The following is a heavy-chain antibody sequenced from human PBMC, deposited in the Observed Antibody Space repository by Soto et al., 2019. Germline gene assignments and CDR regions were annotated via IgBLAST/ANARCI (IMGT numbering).Heavy chain of an antibody. Sequence: SETLSLTCTVSGGSISSSSYYWGWIRQPPGKGLEWIGSIYYSGSTYYNPSLKSRVTISVDTSKNQFSLKLSSVTAADTAVYYCARCTVHQTYYYGMDVWGQGTTVTVSS. V-gene: IGHV4-39*01. CDR2: IYYSGST. CDR3: ARCTVHQTYYYGMDV. D-gene: IGHD4-17*01. CDR1: GGSISSSSYY. J-gene: IGHJ6*02.